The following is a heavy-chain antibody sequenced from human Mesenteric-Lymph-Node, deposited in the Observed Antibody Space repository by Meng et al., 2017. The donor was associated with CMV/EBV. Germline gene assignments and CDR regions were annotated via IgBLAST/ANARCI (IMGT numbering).Heavy chain of an antibody. V-gene: IGHV4-34*01. CDR3: ARALKPLRIMIFGVDRGWFDP. CDR1: FSGYY. J-gene: IGHJ5*02. Sequence: FSGYYWNWIRQAPGRGLEWIGEVNHSGSPNYNPSLESRVTISIDTSKNQFSLKMRSVTAADTAVYYCARALKPLRIMIFGVDRGWFDPWGQGTLVTVSS. D-gene: IGHD3-3*01. CDR2: VNHSGSP.